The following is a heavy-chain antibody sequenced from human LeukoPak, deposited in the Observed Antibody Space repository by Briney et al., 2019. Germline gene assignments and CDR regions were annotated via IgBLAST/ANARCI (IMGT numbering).Heavy chain of an antibody. V-gene: IGHV1-69*06. CDR2: IIPIFGTA. CDR3: ARGVLYGDYGGGDGFDI. CDR1: GGTLRNYA. J-gene: IGHJ3*02. Sequence: SVKVSCKASGGTLRNYAISWVRQAPGQGLEWMGGIIPIFGTANYAQRFQGRVSITADKSTSTAYMELSSLRSEDTAVYYCARGVLYGDYGGGDGFDIWGQGTMVTVSS. D-gene: IGHD4-17*01.